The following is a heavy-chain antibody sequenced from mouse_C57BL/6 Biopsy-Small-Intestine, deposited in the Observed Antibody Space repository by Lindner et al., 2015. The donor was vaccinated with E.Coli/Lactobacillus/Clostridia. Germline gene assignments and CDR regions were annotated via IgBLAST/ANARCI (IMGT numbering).Heavy chain of an antibody. V-gene: IGHV1-39*01. CDR2: INPNYGTT. D-gene: IGHD1-1*01. Sequence: VQLQESGPELVKPGASVKISCKASGYSFTDYNMNWVKQSNGKSLEWIGVINPNYGTTSYNQKFKGKATLTVDQSSSTAYMQLNSLTSEDSAVYYCARRPWGDYYGSREGFDYWGQGTTLTVSS. CDR3: ARRPWGDYYGSREGFDY. CDR1: GYSFTDYN. J-gene: IGHJ2*01.